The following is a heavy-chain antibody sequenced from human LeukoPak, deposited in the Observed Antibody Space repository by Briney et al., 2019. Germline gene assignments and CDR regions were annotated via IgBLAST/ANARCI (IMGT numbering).Heavy chain of an antibody. CDR2: ISGSGDTT. V-gene: IGHV3-23*01. Sequence: PGGSLRLSCAASGFTFSDYVMNWVRQAPGKGLEWVSGISGSGDTTYYADSVKGRFTISRDNSNNTLYLQVNSLKAEDTAVFYCAKGGGHQYDGDSYTRVGFDYWGQGTLVTVSS. J-gene: IGHJ4*02. CDR1: GFTFSDYV. CDR3: AKGGGHQYDGDSYTRVGFDY. D-gene: IGHD2-21*01.